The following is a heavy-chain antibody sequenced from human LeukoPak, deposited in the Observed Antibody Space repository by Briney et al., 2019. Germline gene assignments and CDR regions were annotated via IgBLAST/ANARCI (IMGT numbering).Heavy chain of an antibody. D-gene: IGHD3-22*01. V-gene: IGHV3-30*02. J-gene: IGHJ3*02. CDR2: IRYDGNNR. Sequence: GGSLRLSCAASGFTFSSYGMHWVRQAPGKGLEWVAFIRYDGNNRYYADSVKGRFTISRDNSKNTLYLQMNSLRAEDTAVYYCARGRGWYYYDSSDPPTAAFDIWGQGTMVTVSS. CDR1: GFTFSSYG. CDR3: ARGRGWYYYDSSDPPTAAFDI.